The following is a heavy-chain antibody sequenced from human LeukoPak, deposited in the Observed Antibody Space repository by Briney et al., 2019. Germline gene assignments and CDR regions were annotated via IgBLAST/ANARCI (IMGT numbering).Heavy chain of an antibody. CDR3: ARANYRAFDI. D-gene: IGHD5-24*01. V-gene: IGHV6-1*01. CDR1: GDSVSSNSGA. Sequence: SQTLSLTCAISGDSVSSNSGAWNWIRQSPSRGLEWLGRTYYRSNRFKWSSDYALSVKSRITISPDTSKNEFFLQLNSVTPEDTAVYYCARANYRAFDIWGQGTMVTVSS. J-gene: IGHJ3*02. CDR2: TYYRSNRFKWSS.